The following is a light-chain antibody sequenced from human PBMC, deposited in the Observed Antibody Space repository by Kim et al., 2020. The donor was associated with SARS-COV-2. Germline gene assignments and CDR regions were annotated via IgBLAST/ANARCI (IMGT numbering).Light chain of an antibody. V-gene: IGKV2-28*01. CDR1: QSLLHSNGYNY. CDR2: LGS. J-gene: IGKJ1*01. Sequence: PASISCRATQSLLHSNGYNYLDWYLQKPGQSPQLLIYLGSSRASGVPDRFSGSGSGTDFTLKISRVEAEDVGVYYCVQALQTPPTFGQGTKVDIK. CDR3: VQALQTPPT.